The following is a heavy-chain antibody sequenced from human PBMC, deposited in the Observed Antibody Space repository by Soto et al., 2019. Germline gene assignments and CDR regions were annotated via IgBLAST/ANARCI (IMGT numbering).Heavy chain of an antibody. CDR1: GGSISSGGYY. CDR3: ARTADDSSGGPTFDY. J-gene: IGHJ4*02. D-gene: IGHD3-22*01. V-gene: IGHV4-31*03. CDR2: IYYSGST. Sequence: QVQLQESGPGLVKPSQTLSLTCTVSGGSISSGGYYWSWICQHPGKGLEWIGYIYYSGSTYYNPSLKSRVTRSVDTSKNQFSLKLSSVTAADTAVYYCARTADDSSGGPTFDYWGQGTLVTVSS.